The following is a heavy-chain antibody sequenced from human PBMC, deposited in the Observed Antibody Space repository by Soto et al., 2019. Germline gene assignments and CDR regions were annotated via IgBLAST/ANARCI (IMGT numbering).Heavy chain of an antibody. J-gene: IGHJ6*03. V-gene: IGHV4-34*01. CDR2: INHSGST. D-gene: IGHD2-15*01. CDR3: ARGSSYCSGGSCQPYYYYYMDV. Sequence: SDTLSLTCAFNCLSFIGYYWSWIHQPPGTGLEWIGEINHSGSTNFNPSLKSRVTISVDTSKNQFSLKLSSVTAADTAVYYCARGSSYCSGGSCQPYYYYYMDVWGKGTTVT. CDR1: CLSFIGYY.